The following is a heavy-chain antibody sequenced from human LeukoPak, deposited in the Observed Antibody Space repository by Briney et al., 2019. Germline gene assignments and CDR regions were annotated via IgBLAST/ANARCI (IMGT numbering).Heavy chain of an antibody. J-gene: IGHJ4*02. CDR1: GYTFTSYG. CDR2: ISAYNGNT. CDR3: ARVVNKYQLPGAFDY. V-gene: IGHV1-18*01. D-gene: IGHD2-2*01. Sequence: GASVKVSCKASGYTFTSYGISWVRQAPGQGLEWMGWISAYNGNTNYTQKLQGRVTMTTDTSTSTAYMELRSLRSDDTAVYYCARVVNKYQLPGAFDYWGQGTLVTVSS.